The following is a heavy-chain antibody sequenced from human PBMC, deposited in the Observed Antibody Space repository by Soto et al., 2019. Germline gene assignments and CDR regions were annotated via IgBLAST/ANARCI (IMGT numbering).Heavy chain of an antibody. CDR1: VFTFSYYY. J-gene: IGHJ5*02. CDR2: ISSSSSYT. V-gene: IGHV3-11*06. CDR3: ARVLIVGASNWFDP. Sequence: PGGSLRLSCAASVFTFSYYYMIWIRQAPGKGLEWVSYISSSSSYTNYADSVKGRFTISRDNAKSSLYLQMNSLKAEDTAVYYCARVLIVGASNWFDPWGQGTLVTVSS. D-gene: IGHD1-26*01.